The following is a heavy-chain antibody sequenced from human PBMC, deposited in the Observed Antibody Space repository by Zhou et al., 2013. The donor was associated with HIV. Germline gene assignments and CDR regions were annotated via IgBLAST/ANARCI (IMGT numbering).Heavy chain of an antibody. CDR1: GGTFSSYA. V-gene: IGHV1-69*05. D-gene: IGHD3-3*01. CDR3: ASPHYDFWSGYNYYYYYYMDV. Sequence: QVQLVQSGAEVKKPGSSVKVSCKASGGTFSSYAISWVRQAPGQGLEWMGGIIPIFGTANYAQKFQGRVTITTDESTSTAYMELSSLRSEDTAVYYCASPHYDFWSGYNYYYYYYMDVWGKGTTVTVSS. J-gene: IGHJ6*03. CDR2: IIPIFGTA.